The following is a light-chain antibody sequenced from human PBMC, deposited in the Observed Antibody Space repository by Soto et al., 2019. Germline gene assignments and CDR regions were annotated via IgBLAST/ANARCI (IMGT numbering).Light chain of an antibody. CDR2: GAS. V-gene: IGKV3-15*01. CDR3: QQYNKWPQT. CDR1: QSVAND. Sequence: EIVMTQSPVTLSVSPGERATLSCRASQSVANDLAWYQHKPGQAPRLLTHGASTRATGIPARFSGVGSGTEFTLTISSLQSEDFAVYYCQQYNKWPQTFGQGTRLETK. J-gene: IGKJ5*01.